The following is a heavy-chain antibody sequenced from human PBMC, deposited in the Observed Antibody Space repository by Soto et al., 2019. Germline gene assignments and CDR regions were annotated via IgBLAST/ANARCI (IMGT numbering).Heavy chain of an antibody. J-gene: IGHJ6*02. Sequence: PGGSLRLSCAASGFTFSSYAMSWVRQAPGKGLEWVSAISGSGGSTYYADSVKGRFTISRDNSKNTLYLQMNSLRAEDTAVYYSAKPLGGVTIFGVVPQSYYYYGMDVWGQGTTVTVSS. CDR3: AKPLGGVTIFGVVPQSYYYYGMDV. V-gene: IGHV3-23*01. CDR1: GFTFSSYA. CDR2: ISGSGGST. D-gene: IGHD3-3*01.